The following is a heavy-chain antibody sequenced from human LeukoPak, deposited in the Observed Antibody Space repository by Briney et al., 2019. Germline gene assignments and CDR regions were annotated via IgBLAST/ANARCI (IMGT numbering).Heavy chain of an antibody. Sequence: ASVKVSCKASGYSFNDYGISWVRRAPGQGLKWMGWIGTHTGNTKYAENLQGRVTLTTDTSMNTAYMELRSLRSDDTAVYYCARDYFASGSSYVWFDPWGQGTLVTVSS. CDR2: IGTHTGNT. D-gene: IGHD3-22*01. CDR1: GYSFNDYG. J-gene: IGHJ5*02. CDR3: ARDYFASGSSYVWFDP. V-gene: IGHV1-18*01.